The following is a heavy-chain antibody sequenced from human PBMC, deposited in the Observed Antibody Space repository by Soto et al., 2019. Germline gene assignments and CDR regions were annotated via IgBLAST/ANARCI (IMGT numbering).Heavy chain of an antibody. CDR1: GGTFSSYA. J-gene: IGHJ5*02. CDR2: IIPIFGTA. D-gene: IGHD2-15*01. Sequence: SSVKVSCKASGGTFSSYAISWVRQAHGQGLEWMGGIIPIFGTANYAQKFQGRVTITADESTSTAYMELSSLRSEDTDVYYCARARYGGGGSSYIWFDPWGQGTLVTVSS. CDR3: ARARYGGGGSSYIWFDP. V-gene: IGHV1-69*13.